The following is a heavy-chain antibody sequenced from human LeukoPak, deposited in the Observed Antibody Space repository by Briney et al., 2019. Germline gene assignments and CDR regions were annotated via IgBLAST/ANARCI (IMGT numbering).Heavy chain of an antibody. CDR2: ISSGGTTI. Sequence: QPGGSLRRSCAASGFTFSSYEMNWVRQAPGKGLEWVSYISSGGTTIYYADSMKGRFTLSRDKAKNSLYLQMNRLRAEDTAVYYCAREYYYGSGSGDAFDTWGQGTMVTVSS. D-gene: IGHD3-10*01. CDR1: GFTFSSYE. CDR3: AREYYYGSGSGDAFDT. J-gene: IGHJ3*02. V-gene: IGHV3-48*03.